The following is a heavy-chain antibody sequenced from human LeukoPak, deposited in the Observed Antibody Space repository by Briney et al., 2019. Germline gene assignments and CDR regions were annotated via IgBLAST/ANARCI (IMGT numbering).Heavy chain of an antibody. D-gene: IGHD3-22*01. CDR3: ARDMDYYDSSGETDY. V-gene: IGHV1-2*02. J-gene: IGHJ4*02. Sequence: ASMKVSCKASGYTFTGYYMHWVRQAPGQGLEWMGWINPNSGGTNYAQKFQGRVTMTRDTSISTAYMELSRLRSDDTAVYYCARDMDYYDSSGETDYWGQGTLVTVSS. CDR1: GYTFTGYY. CDR2: INPNSGGT.